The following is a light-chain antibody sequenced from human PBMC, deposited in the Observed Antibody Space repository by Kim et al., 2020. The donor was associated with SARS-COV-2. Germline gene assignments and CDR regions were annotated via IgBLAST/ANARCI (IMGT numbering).Light chain of an antibody. J-gene: IGLJ2*01. CDR1: SLRSYY. Sequence: SSELTQDPAVSVALGKTVRITCQGDSLRSYYAGWYQQKPGQAPVVVIYGKSNRPSGIPDLFSGSSSGNTASLTITGAQAEDAADYYRSSRDSSGKHVVFGGGTQLTVL. V-gene: IGLV3-19*01. CDR3: SSRDSSGKHVV. CDR2: GKS.